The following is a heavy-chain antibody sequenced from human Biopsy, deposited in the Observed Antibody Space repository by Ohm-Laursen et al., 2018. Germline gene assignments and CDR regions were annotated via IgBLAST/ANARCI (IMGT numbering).Heavy chain of an antibody. D-gene: IGHD3-10*01. CDR3: ARDSGDGSGNYGGCFGP. CDR2: MNPDSGGT. Sequence: ASVKVSCKASGHTLTGHYMHWVRQAPGQGPEWMGWMNPDSGGTKYAQKFQGRVTMTRDTSISTAYMELSSLRSDDTAVYYCARDSGDGSGNYGGCFGPWGQGTLVTVSS. CDR1: GHTLTGHY. V-gene: IGHV1-2*02. J-gene: IGHJ5*02.